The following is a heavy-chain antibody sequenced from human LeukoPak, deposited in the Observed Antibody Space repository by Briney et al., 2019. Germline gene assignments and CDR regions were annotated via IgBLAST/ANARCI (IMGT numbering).Heavy chain of an antibody. J-gene: IGHJ4*02. V-gene: IGHV3-64*01. D-gene: IGHD2-8*01. CDR2: ISRNGGST. CDR1: GFTFSSYV. Sequence: GGSLRLSCAASGFTFSSYVMHWVRQAPGKGLEYVSAISRNGGSTYYPNSVKGRFTISRDNSKNTLYLQMGSLRVEDMAIYYCARSKRYCTNGICYTNGGFDHWGQGTLVTVSS. CDR3: ARSKRYCTNGICYTNGGFDH.